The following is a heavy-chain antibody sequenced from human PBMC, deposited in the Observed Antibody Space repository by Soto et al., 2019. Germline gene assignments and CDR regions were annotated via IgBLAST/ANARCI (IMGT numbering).Heavy chain of an antibody. D-gene: IGHD7-27*01. V-gene: IGHV3-23*01. CDR2: IRGRGGDT. CDR1: GFTSINYA. CDR3: ASSLLTPFDY. Sequence: GGSLRLSCAASGFTSINYAMSWVRQAPGKGLEWVSVIRGRGGDTYYADSVKGRFTISRDNAKNTLYLQMNSLRAEDTAVYYCASSLLTPFDYWGQGTLVTVSS. J-gene: IGHJ4*02.